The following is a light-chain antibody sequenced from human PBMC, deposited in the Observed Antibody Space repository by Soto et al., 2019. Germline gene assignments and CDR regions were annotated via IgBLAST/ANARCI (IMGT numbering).Light chain of an antibody. J-gene: IGKJ4*01. Sequence: DIVMTQSPDSLAVSLGERATINCKSSQIIFYIPNNKNFLAWYQQKPGQPPKLLIYWASTRESGVPDRFSGSESGTDFTLTISSLQAEDVAVYYCQQYYGSPLTFGGGTKVDIK. CDR3: QQYYGSPLT. CDR2: WAS. CDR1: QIIFYIPNNKNF. V-gene: IGKV4-1*01.